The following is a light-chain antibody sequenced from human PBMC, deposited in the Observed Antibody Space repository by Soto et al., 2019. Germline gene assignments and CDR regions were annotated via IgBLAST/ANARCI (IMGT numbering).Light chain of an antibody. CDR3: QHYFDSPET. CDR1: QSINNY. V-gene: IGKV3-20*01. Sequence: EIVLTQSPGTLSLSTGERATLSCRPSQSINNYVAWYQQKPGQAPRVLIYDSSIRATGVPDRFSGSGSGTDFTLTISRLEPGDFAVYYCQHYFDSPETFGGGTKVEIK. J-gene: IGKJ4*01. CDR2: DSS.